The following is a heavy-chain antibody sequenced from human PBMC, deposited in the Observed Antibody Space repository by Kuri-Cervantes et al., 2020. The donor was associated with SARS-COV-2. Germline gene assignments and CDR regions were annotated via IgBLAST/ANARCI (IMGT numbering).Heavy chain of an antibody. Sequence: SQTLSLTCAVSGYSISSGYYWGWIRQPPGKGLEWIGSIYHSGSTNYNPSLKSRVTISVDKSKNQFSLKLSSVTAADTAVYYCARTVVTAMDFDYWGQGTLVTVSS. CDR2: IYHSGST. V-gene: IGHV4-38-2*01. D-gene: IGHD2-21*02. CDR1: GYSISSGYY. CDR3: ARTVVTAMDFDY. J-gene: IGHJ4*02.